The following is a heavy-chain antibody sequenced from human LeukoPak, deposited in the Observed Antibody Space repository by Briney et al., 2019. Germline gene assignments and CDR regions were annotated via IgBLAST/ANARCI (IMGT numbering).Heavy chain of an antibody. D-gene: IGHD6-19*01. CDR1: GGSISSSSYY. CDR2: IYYSGST. J-gene: IGHJ4*02. CDR3: ARHPEHGSGWYEPTDY. Sequence: SETLSLTCTVSGGSISSSSYYWGWIRQPPGKGLEWIGSIYYSGSTYYNPSLKSRVTISVDTSKNQFSLKLSSVTAADTAVYYCARHPEHGSGWYEPTDYWGQGTLVTVSS. V-gene: IGHV4-39*01.